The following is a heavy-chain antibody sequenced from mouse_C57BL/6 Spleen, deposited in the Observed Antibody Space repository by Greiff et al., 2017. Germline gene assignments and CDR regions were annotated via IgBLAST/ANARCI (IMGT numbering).Heavy chain of an antibody. Sequence: EVKVEESGEGLVKPGGSLKLSCAASGFTFSSYAMSWVRQTPEKRLEWVAYISSGGDYIYYADNVKGRFTISRDNARNTLYLQMSSLKSEDTAMYYCTSGGYFDVWGTGTTVTVSS. V-gene: IGHV5-9-1*02. J-gene: IGHJ1*03. CDR3: TSGGYFDV. CDR2: ISSGGDYI. CDR1: GFTFSSYA.